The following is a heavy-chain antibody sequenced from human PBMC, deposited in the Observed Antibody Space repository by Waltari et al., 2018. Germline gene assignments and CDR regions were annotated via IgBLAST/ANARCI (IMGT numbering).Heavy chain of an antibody. CDR1: GFTFSSYA. CDR3: AKGPGYSSGWYIY. D-gene: IGHD6-19*01. Sequence: EVQLLESGGGLVQPGGSLRLSCAASGFTFSSYAMSWVRQAPGKGLEWVSAISGVGGSTYYADSVKGRFTISRDNSKNTLYLQMNSLRAEDTAVYYCAKGPGYSSGWYIYWGQGTLVTVSS. CDR2: ISGVGGST. J-gene: IGHJ4*02. V-gene: IGHV3-23*01.